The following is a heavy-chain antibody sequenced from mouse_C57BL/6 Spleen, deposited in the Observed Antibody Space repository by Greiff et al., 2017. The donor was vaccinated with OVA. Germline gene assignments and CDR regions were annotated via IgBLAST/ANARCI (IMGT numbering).Heavy chain of an antibody. CDR3: AREGIYYGRYFDV. D-gene: IGHD2-1*01. Sequence: EVQRVESGPGLVKPSQSLSLTCSVTGYSITSGYYWNWIRQFPGNKLEWMGYISYDGSNNYNPSLKNRISITRDTSKNQFFLKLNSVTTEDTATYYCAREGIYYGRYFDVWGTGTTVTVSS. CDR1: GYSITSGYY. V-gene: IGHV3-6*01. CDR2: ISYDGSN. J-gene: IGHJ1*03.